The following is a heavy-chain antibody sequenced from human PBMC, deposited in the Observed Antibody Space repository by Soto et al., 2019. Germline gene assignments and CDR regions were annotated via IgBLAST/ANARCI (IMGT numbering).Heavy chain of an antibody. CDR1: GFTFNTFG. D-gene: IGHD3-10*01. V-gene: IGHV3-30*03. Sequence: QVQLVESGGNMVQPGWSLTVSCAASGFTFNTFGMHWARQAPGKGLEWVAVISYDGSDEYYADSVKGRFTISRDNSMNTLSLLMNSLSVDDTGVYYCARGPYYGSGTLDFWGQGTLVTVSS. CDR2: ISYDGSDE. J-gene: IGHJ4*02. CDR3: ARGPYYGSGTLDF.